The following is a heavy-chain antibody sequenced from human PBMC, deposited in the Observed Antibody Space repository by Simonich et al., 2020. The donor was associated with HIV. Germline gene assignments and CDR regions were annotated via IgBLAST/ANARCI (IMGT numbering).Heavy chain of an antibody. CDR2: IKQEGSEK. J-gene: IGHJ4*02. V-gene: IGHV3-7*01. CDR3: ARLVIGGVYYFDY. Sequence: EVQLVESGGGLVQPGGSLRLSCAASGFTFRSYWMSWVRQAPGKGLEGVANIKQEGSEKYYVDSVKGRFTISRDNAKNSLYLQMNSLRAEDTAVYYCARLVIGGVYYFDYWGQGTLVTVSS. D-gene: IGHD2-21*01. CDR1: GFTFRSYW.